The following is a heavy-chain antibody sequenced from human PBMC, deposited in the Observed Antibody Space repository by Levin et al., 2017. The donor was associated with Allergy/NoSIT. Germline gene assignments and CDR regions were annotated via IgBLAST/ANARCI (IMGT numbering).Heavy chain of an antibody. J-gene: IGHJ4*02. CDR2: INSDGSST. CDR3: ARGYSYGYFDF. D-gene: IGHD5-18*01. V-gene: IGHV3-74*03. CDR1: GFTFSGYW. Sequence: GESLKISCAASGFTFSGYWMHWVRQAPGKGLVWVSRINSDGSSTTYADSVKGRFTISRDNAKNTLYLQMNSLRAEDTAVYHCARGYSYGYFDFWGQGTLVTVSS.